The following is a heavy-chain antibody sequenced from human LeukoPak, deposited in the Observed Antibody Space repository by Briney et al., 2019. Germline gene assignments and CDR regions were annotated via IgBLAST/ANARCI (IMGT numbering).Heavy chain of an antibody. CDR2: INTNTGNP. J-gene: IGHJ4*02. CDR3: ARPSQRARNSAAGTELDY. Sequence: GASVKVSCKASGYTFTSYAMNWVRQAPGQGLEWMGWINTNTGNPTYAQGFTGRFVFSLDTSVSTAYLQISSLKAEDTAVYYCARPSQRARNSAAGTELDYWGQGTLVTVSS. D-gene: IGHD6-13*01. V-gene: IGHV7-4-1*02. CDR1: GYTFTSYA.